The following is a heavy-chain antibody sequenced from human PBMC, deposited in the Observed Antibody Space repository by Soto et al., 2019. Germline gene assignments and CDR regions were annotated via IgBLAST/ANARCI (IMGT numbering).Heavy chain of an antibody. Sequence: SETLCLTCAVSGGSISSSNWWSWVRQPPGKGLEWIGEIYHSGSTNYNPSLKSRVTISVDKSKNQFSLKLSSVTAADTAVYYCAILPENWNDVENGMDVWGQGTTVTVSS. CDR3: AILPENWNDVENGMDV. CDR2: IYHSGST. J-gene: IGHJ6*02. CDR1: GGSISSSNW. V-gene: IGHV4-4*02. D-gene: IGHD1-1*01.